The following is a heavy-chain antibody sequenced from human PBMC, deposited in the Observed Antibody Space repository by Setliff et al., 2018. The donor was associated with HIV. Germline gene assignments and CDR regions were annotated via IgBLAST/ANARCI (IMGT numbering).Heavy chain of an antibody. CDR2: IYHSGST. V-gene: IGHV4-38-2*02. D-gene: IGHD6-13*01. CDR1: GYSISSGYY. J-gene: IGHJ5*02. Sequence: KTSETLSLTCAVSGYSISSGYYWGWIRQPPGKGLKWIGSIYHSGSTYYNPSLKSRVTISLDTSKNQFSLKLSSVTAADTAVYYCARDIQAAGTGWFDPWGQGTLVTVSS. CDR3: ARDIQAAGTGWFDP.